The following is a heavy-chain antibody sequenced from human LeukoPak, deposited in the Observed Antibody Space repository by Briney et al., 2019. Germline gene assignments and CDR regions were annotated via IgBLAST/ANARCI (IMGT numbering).Heavy chain of an antibody. V-gene: IGHV5-10-1*01. Sequence: GESLRISCKGSGYSFTTYWISWVRQMPGEGPEWMGRIHPSDSDTNYSPSFQGHVTFSTDKSISTAYLQWTSLKASDTAIYFCARHYYNDNTLLDFWGQGTLVTVSS. D-gene: IGHD3-22*01. CDR2: IHPSDSDT. CDR1: GYSFTTYW. J-gene: IGHJ4*02. CDR3: ARHYYNDNTLLDF.